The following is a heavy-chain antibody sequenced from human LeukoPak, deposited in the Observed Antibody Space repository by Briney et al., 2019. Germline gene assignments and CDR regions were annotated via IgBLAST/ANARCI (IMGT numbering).Heavy chain of an antibody. D-gene: IGHD3-22*01. CDR2: IIPILGIA. J-gene: IGHJ4*02. CDR3: ARGGPYYYDSSFDY. CDR1: GGTFSRYA. V-gene: IGHV1-69*04. Sequence: ASVKVSCKASGGTFSRYAISWVRQAPGQGLEWMGRIIPILGIANYAQKFQGRVTITADKSTSTAYMELSSLRSEDTAVYYCARGGPYYYDSSFDYWGQGTLVTVSS.